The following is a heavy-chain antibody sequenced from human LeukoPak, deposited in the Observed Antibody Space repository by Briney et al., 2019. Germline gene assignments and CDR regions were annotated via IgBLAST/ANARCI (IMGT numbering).Heavy chain of an antibody. V-gene: IGHV3-48*02. D-gene: IGHD3-22*01. J-gene: IGHJ4*02. CDR3: ARDGYYYDSSGYYYGGGYYFDY. Sequence: GGSLRLSCAASGFTFSSYSMNWVRQAPGKGLEWVSYISSSSSTIYYADSVKGRFTVSRDNAKNSLYLQMNSLRDEDTAVYYCARDGYYYDSSGYYYGGGYYFDYWGQGTLVTVSS. CDR1: GFTFSSYS. CDR2: ISSSSSTI.